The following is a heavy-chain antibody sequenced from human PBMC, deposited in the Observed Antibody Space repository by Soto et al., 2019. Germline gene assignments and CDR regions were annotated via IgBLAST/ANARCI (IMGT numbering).Heavy chain of an antibody. V-gene: IGHV1-24*01. Sequence: GASVKVSYKVSGYTLTELSMHWVRQAPGKGLEWMGGFDPEDGETIYAQKFQGRVTMTEDTSTDTAYMELSSLRSEDTAVYYCATFPILWPHPYCFDYWGQGPLVTVSS. D-gene: IGHD2-21*01. CDR1: GYTLTELS. J-gene: IGHJ4*02. CDR3: ATFPILWPHPYCFDY. CDR2: FDPEDGET.